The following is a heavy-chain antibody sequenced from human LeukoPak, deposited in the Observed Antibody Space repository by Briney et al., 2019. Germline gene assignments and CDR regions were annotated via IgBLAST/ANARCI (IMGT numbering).Heavy chain of an antibody. CDR2: IGGGGTL. CDR3: ARRRYDWGGDFAN. J-gene: IGHJ4*02. V-gene: IGHV3-23*01. CDR1: GFTVSSYA. D-gene: IGHD3-16*01. Sequence: GGSLRLSCAASGFTVSSYAMGWVRQAPGKGLEWVSAIGGGGTLYYADSVKGRFSISRDISKNALLLQMNSLRAEDTAVYYCARRRYDWGGDFANWGQGTLVTVSS.